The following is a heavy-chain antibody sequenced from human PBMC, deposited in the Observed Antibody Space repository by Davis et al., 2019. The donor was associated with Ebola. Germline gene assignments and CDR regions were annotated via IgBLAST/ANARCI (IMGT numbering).Heavy chain of an antibody. V-gene: IGHV1-3*04. Sequence: AASVKVSCKASGYTFTSYAMHWVRQAPGQRLEWMGWINTGNANTKYSQKFQGRVTITRDTSASTAYMELSRLRSEDTAVYYCARDSGSGTFGGPDAFDVWGQWTMVTVSS. CDR2: INTGNANT. J-gene: IGHJ3*01. CDR3: ARDSGSGTFGGPDAFDV. D-gene: IGHD3-10*01. CDR1: GYTFTSYA.